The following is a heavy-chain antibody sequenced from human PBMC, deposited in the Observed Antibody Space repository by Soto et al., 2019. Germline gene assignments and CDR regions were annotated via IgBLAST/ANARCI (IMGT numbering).Heavy chain of an antibody. D-gene: IGHD3-22*01. CDR3: ARDLLYYDSSGYDPPFDY. CDR2: ISSSGGST. CDR1: GFTFSNYA. V-gene: IGHV3-23*01. Sequence: PGGSLRLSCAASGFTFSNYAMTWVRQAPGKGLEWVSSISSSGGSTYYADSVKGRFTISRDNAKNTVYLQMNSLRAEDTAVYYCARDLLYYDSSGYDPPFDYWGQGTLVTVSS. J-gene: IGHJ4*02.